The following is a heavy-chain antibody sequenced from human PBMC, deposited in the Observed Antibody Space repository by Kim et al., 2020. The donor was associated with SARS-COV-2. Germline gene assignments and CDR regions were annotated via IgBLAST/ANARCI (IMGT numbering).Heavy chain of an antibody. Sequence: SETLSLTCTVSGGSISSSSYYWGWIRQPPGKGLEWIGSIYYSGSTYYNPSLKCRVTISVDTSKNQFSLTLSSVTAADTAVYYCARLSAVAGTAYCGQGTLGTVSS. J-gene: IGHJ4*02. CDR2: IYYSGST. D-gene: IGHD6-19*01. CDR1: GGSISSSSYY. CDR3: ARLSAVAGTAY. V-gene: IGHV4-39*01.